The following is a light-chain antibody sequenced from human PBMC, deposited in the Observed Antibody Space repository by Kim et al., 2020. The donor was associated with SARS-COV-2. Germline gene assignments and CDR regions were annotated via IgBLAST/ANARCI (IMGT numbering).Light chain of an antibody. Sequence: QSSTISCTGTSSDVGGYNYVSWYQQHPGKAPQLMIYEVSKRPSGVPDRFSGSKSGNTASLTVSGLQAEDEADYYCSSYAGSNNLVFGGGTQLTVL. CDR2: EVS. V-gene: IGLV2-8*01. CDR3: SSYAGSNNLV. J-gene: IGLJ2*01. CDR1: SSDVGGYNY.